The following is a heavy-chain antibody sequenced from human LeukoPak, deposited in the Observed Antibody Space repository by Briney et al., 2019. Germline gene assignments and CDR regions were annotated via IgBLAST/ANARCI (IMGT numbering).Heavy chain of an antibody. CDR3: ARGLGYCSTTTCYGELPGDY. D-gene: IGHD2-2*01. CDR2: VSGHNGNT. V-gene: IGHV1-18*01. CDR1: VYTFTSYH. J-gene: IGHJ4*02. Sequence: ASVKVSCKASVYTFTSYHISWVRQAPGQGLEWMGRVSGHNGNTHYAENLQGRVTMTIDTSTTTAHMELRSLRSDDTAVYYCARGLGYCSTTTCYGELPGDYWSQGTLVTVSS.